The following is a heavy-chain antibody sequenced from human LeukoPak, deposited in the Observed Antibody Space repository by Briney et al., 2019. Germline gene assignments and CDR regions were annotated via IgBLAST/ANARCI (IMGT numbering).Heavy chain of an antibody. Sequence: GGSLRLSCAVSGFTFSDYYMSWIRQAPGKGLEWVSYISSGGSTISHADSVKGRFTISRDNAENSLSLQMNGLRAADTAVYYCARRAAAGRCLDYWGQGTLVTVSS. CDR1: GFTFSDYY. D-gene: IGHD6-13*01. CDR3: ARRAAAGRCLDY. CDR2: ISSGGSTI. V-gene: IGHV3-11*01. J-gene: IGHJ4*02.